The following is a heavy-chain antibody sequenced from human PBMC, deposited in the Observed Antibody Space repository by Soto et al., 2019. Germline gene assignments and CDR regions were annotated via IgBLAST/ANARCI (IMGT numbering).Heavy chain of an antibody. CDR1: GGSISSSSYY. CDR2: IYYSGST. D-gene: IGHD3-10*01. V-gene: IGHV4-39*01. J-gene: IGHJ4*02. Sequence: QLQLQESGPGLVKPSETLSLTCTVSGGSISSSSYYWGWIRQPPGKGLEWIGSIYYSGSTYYNPSANIRVTISVDTSKTQFSLKLSSVTAADTAVYYCARHLYLPPGITTFDYWGQGTLVTVSS. CDR3: ARHLYLPPGITTFDY.